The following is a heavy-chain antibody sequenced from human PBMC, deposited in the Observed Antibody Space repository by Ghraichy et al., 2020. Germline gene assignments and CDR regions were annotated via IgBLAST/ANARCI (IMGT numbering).Heavy chain of an antibody. J-gene: IGHJ5*02. CDR1: GGSISSYY. Sequence: SETLSLTCTVSGGSISSYYWSWIRQPPGKGLEWIGYIYYSGSTNYNPSLKSRVTISVDTSKNQFSLKLSSVTAADTAVYYCARAVMGPPINWFDPWGQGTLVTVSS. CDR2: IYYSGST. V-gene: IGHV4-59*01. CDR3: ARAVMGPPINWFDP.